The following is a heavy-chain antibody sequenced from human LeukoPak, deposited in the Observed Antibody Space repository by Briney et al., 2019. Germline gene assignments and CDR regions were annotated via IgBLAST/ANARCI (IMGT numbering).Heavy chain of an antibody. V-gene: IGHV3-21*01. Sequence: GGSLRLSCAASGFTFSSYSMNWVRQAPGKGLEWVSSISSSSSYIYYADSVKGRFTISRDNAKNSLYLQMNSLRAEDTAVYYCARDPSYCSGGSCYLVDYWGQGTLVTVSS. CDR3: ARDPSYCSGGSCYLVDY. CDR1: GFTFSSYS. D-gene: IGHD2-15*01. CDR2: ISSSSSYI. J-gene: IGHJ4*02.